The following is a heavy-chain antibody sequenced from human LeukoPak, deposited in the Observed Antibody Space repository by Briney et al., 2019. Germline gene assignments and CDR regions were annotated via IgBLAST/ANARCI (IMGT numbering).Heavy chain of an antibody. CDR2: IIPIFGTA. CDR1: GGTFSSYA. J-gene: IGHJ4*02. CDR3: ARTGYDFWSGYYFDY. D-gene: IGHD3-3*01. Sequence: GASVKVSCKASGGTFSSYAISWVRQAPGQGLEWMGGIIPIFGTANYAQKFQGRVTITADESTSTAYMELSSLRPEDTAVYYCARTGYDFWSGYYFDYWGQGTLVTVSS. V-gene: IGHV1-69*13.